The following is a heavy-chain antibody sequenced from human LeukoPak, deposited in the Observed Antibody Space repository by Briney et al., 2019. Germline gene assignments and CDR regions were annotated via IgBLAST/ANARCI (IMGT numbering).Heavy chain of an antibody. CDR2: ISGSGGST. V-gene: IGHV3-23*01. CDR3: AKAKGANYYDSSGYYYDVSGYYFDY. D-gene: IGHD3-22*01. Sequence: GSLRLSCAASGFTFSSYAMSWVRQAPGKGLEWVSAISGSGGSTYYADSVKGRFTISRDNSKNTLYLQMNSLRAEDTAVYYCAKAKGANYYDSSGYYYDVSGYYFDYWGQGTLVTVSS. J-gene: IGHJ4*02. CDR1: GFTFSSYA.